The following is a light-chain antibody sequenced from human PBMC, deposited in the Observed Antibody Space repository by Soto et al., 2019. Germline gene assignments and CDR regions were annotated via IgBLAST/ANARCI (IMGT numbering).Light chain of an antibody. Sequence: DIAMTQSPLSLPVTPGEPASISCRSSQSLLHSSGNNYLDWYLQKPGQSPQLLIYLGSNRASGVPDRFSGSGSGTDFTLKISRVEAEDVGVYYCMQVLQTPLTFGPGTKVDIK. CDR1: QSLLHSSGNNY. CDR2: LGS. V-gene: IGKV2-28*01. CDR3: MQVLQTPLT. J-gene: IGKJ3*01.